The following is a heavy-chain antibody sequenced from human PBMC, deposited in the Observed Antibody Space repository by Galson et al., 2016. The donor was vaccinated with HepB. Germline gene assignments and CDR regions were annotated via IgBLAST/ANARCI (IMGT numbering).Heavy chain of an antibody. J-gene: IGHJ6*02. D-gene: IGHD2-2*01. CDR1: GYTFTKYY. CDR3: ARAPLDCITTSCYVTHVKWSFYFYGLDV. V-gene: IGHV1-46*01. Sequence: SVKVSCKASGYTFTKYYIHWVRQAPGQGLEWMGIINPSNGNTGYAQKFQGRVTMTRDTTTSTGYMELSSLRSEDAAVYYCARAPLDCITTSCYVTHVKWSFYFYGLDVWGQGTTVTVSS. CDR2: INPSNGNT.